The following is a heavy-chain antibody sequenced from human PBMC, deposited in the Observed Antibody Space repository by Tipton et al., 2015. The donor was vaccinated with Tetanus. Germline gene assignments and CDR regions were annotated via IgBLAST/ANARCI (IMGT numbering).Heavy chain of an antibody. V-gene: IGHV3-11*01. CDR3: ARPYGSGSDDAFDI. CDR1: GFTFSDHY. CDR2: ISSSGSTI. J-gene: IGHJ3*02. D-gene: IGHD3-10*01. Sequence: SLRLSCVASGFTFSDHYMDWVRQAPGKGLEWVSYISSSGSTIYYADSVKGRFTISRDNAKNSLYLQMNSLRAEDTAVYYCARPYGSGSDDAFDIWGQGTMVTVSS.